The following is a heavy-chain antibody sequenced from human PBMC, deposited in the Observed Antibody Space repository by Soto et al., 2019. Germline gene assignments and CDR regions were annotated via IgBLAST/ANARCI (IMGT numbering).Heavy chain of an antibody. V-gene: IGHV4-31*03. CDR2: IYYSGST. D-gene: IGHD3-22*01. CDR1: GGSISSGGYY. J-gene: IGHJ4*02. CDR3: ARGDYYYDSSGYNRNYFDY. Sequence: QVQLQESGPGLVKPSQTLSLTCTVSGGSISSGGYYWSWIRQHPGKGLEWIGYIYYSGSTYYNPSLKSRVTISVVTSKNQFSLKLSSVTAADTAAYYCARGDYYYDSSGYNRNYFDYWGQGTLVTVSS.